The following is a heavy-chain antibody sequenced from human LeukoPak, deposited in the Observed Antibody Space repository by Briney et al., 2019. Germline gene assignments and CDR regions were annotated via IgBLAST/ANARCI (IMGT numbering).Heavy chain of an antibody. CDR2: INPSGGST. CDR3: ATLGSFSGSSYYFDY. J-gene: IGHJ4*02. D-gene: IGHD3-10*01. V-gene: IGHV1-46*01. Sequence: ASVKVSCKASGYTFTSYYMHWVRQAPGQGLEWMGIINPSGGSTSYAQKFQGRVTMTRDTSTSTVYMELSSLRSEDTAVYYCATLGSFSGSSYYFDYWGQGTLVTVSS. CDR1: GYTFTSYY.